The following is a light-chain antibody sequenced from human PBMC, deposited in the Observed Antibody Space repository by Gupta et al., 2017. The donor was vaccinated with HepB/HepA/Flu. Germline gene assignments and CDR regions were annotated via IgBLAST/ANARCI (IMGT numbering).Light chain of an antibody. Sequence: SLQSGVPSRFRVSLQSGSGTDFTLTISSLQPEDFATYYCQQSYSTPLTFGGGTKVEIK. CDR3: QQSYSTPLT. J-gene: IGKJ4*01. V-gene: IGKV1-39*01.